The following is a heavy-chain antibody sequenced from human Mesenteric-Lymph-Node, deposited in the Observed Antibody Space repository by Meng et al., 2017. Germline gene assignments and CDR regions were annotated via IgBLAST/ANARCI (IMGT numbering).Heavy chain of an antibody. CDR3: ATWIQLGAFDY. J-gene: IGHJ4*02. V-gene: IGHV4-31*03. D-gene: IGHD1-1*01. Sequence: QVQLQESGPGLVKPAQTLSLTCTVSGGSISSNGYYWNWIRLHPGKGLEWIGYIYYRGSTQYNPSLKSRVTISLDTSKNQFSLQLSSVTAADTAVYYCATWIQLGAFDYWGQGTLVTVSS. CDR2: IYYRGST. CDR1: GGSISSNGYY.